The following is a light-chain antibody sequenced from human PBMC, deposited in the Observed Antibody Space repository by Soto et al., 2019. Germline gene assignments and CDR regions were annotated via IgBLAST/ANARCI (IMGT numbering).Light chain of an antibody. CDR2: DAS. V-gene: IGKV1-5*01. Sequence: DIQMTQSPCTLSSSVGDRVTITCRASQSISTGLAWYQQKPGKAPNLLIYDASTLESGVPSRFSGSGSGTEFTLTISSLQPDDFATYYCQHYSTVWAFGQGTKVDIK. CDR3: QHYSTVWA. CDR1: QSISTG. J-gene: IGKJ1*01.